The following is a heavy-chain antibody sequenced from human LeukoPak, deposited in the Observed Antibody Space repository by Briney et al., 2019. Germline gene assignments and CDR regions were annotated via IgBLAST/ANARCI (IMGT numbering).Heavy chain of an antibody. Sequence: SQTLSLTCTVSGGSISSGGYYWSWIRQYPGKGLEWIGYIYYSGSTYYNPSLKSRVIISIDTSKNQFSLKLSSVTAADTAVYYCARPAADQNHWFDPWGQGTPVTVS. V-gene: IGHV4-31*03. D-gene: IGHD6-25*01. CDR3: ARPAADQNHWFDP. CDR1: GGSISSGGYY. CDR2: IYYSGST. J-gene: IGHJ5*02.